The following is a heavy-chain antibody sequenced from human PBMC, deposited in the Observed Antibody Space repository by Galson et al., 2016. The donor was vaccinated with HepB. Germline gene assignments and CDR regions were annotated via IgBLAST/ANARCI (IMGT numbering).Heavy chain of an antibody. D-gene: IGHD2-15*01. V-gene: IGHV4-39*01. Sequence: ETLSLTCTVSGGSISSDTNYWGWIRQPPGKGLEWIGNNYYSGSTNYNPSLESRVTISVDMSKNRFSLKLSSVTAADTAVYYCARHRSGAYRDLYYGMDVWGQGTAVTVSS. J-gene: IGHJ6*02. CDR1: GGSISSDTNY. CDR2: NYYSGST. CDR3: ARHRSGAYRDLYYGMDV.